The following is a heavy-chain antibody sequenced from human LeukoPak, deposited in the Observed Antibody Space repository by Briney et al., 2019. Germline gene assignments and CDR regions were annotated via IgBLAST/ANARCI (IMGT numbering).Heavy chain of an antibody. CDR1: GFTFNNAW. Sequence: GGSLRLSCSASGFTFNNAWMSWVRQAPGKGLEWVGRIKSKTDGGTTDYAAPVKGRFTISRDDSKNTLYLQMNSLKTEDTAVYYCTTSMGYDYVWGSYEDAFDIWGQGTMVTVSS. D-gene: IGHD3-16*01. J-gene: IGHJ3*02. CDR3: TTSMGYDYVWGSYEDAFDI. V-gene: IGHV3-15*01. CDR2: IKSKTDGGTT.